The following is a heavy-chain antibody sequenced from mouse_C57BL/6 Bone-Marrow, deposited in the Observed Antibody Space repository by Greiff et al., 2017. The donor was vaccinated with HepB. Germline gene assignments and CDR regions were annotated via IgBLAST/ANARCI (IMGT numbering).Heavy chain of an antibody. CDR2: INSDGGST. D-gene: IGHD3-2*01. Sequence: EVKLMESGGGLVQPGESLKLSCESNEYEFPSHDMSWVRKTPEKRLELVAAINSDGGSTYYPDTMERRFIISRDNTKKTLYLQMSSLRSEDTALYYCASRQLGYYAMDYWGQGTSVTVSS. V-gene: IGHV5-2*01. CDR1: EYEFPSHD. J-gene: IGHJ4*01. CDR3: ASRQLGYYAMDY.